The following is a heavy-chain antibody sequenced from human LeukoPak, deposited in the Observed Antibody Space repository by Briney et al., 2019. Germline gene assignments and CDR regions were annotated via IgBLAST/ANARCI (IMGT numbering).Heavy chain of an antibody. CDR1: GFTFSDYY. CDR3: ARDIYCSSTSCYTGYYYYYGMDV. Sequence: GGSLRLSCAASGFTFSDYYMTWIRQAPGKGLEWVSYISNTGSTIYYADSVKGRFTISRDNSKNTLYLQMNSLRAEDTAVYYCARDIYCSSTSCYTGYYYYYGMDVWGQGTTVTVSS. D-gene: IGHD2-2*02. J-gene: IGHJ6*02. V-gene: IGHV3-11*04. CDR2: ISNTGSTI.